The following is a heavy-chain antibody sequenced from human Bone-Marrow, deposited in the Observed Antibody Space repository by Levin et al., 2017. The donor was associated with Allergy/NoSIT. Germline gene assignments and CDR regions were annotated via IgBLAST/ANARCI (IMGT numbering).Heavy chain of an antibody. J-gene: IGHJ3*02. CDR2: ISAYNGNT. V-gene: IGHV1-18*01. D-gene: IGHD2-15*01. Sequence: ASVKVSCKASGYTFTSYGISWVRQAPGQGLEWMGWISAYNGNTNYAQKLQGRVTMTTDTSTSTAYMELRSLRSDDTAVYYCAREGYCSGGSCLIDAFDIWGQGTMVTVSS. CDR3: AREGYCSGGSCLIDAFDI. CDR1: GYTFTSYG.